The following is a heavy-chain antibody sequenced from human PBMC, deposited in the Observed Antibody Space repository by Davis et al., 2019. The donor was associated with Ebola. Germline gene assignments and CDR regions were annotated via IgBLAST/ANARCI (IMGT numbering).Heavy chain of an antibody. CDR2: ISSSGSTI. Sequence: PGGSLRLSCAASGFTFSSYGMHWVRQAPGKGLEWVSYISSSGSTIYYADSVKGRFTISRDNAKNSLYLQMNSLRAEDTAVYYCARGGYSGFQPKPLTLHYYYYYGMDVWGQGTTVTVSS. V-gene: IGHV3-48*04. CDR3: ARGGYSGFQPKPLTLHYYYYYGMDV. D-gene: IGHD5-12*01. CDR1: GFTFSSYG. J-gene: IGHJ6*02.